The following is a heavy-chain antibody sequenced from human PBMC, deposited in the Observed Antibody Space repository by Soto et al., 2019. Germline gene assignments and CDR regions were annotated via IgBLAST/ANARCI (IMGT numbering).Heavy chain of an antibody. V-gene: IGHV1-18*04. CDR2: ISAYNGNT. CDR3: ARVVTGYSYAGGYYYYGMDV. D-gene: IGHD5-18*01. CDR1: GYTFTSYG. Sequence: ASVKVSCKASGYTFTSYGISWVRQAPGQGLEWMGWISAYNGNTNYAQKLQGRVTMTTDTSTSTAYMELRSLRSDDTAVYYCARVVTGYSYAGGYYYYGMDVWGQGTTVTVPS. J-gene: IGHJ6*02.